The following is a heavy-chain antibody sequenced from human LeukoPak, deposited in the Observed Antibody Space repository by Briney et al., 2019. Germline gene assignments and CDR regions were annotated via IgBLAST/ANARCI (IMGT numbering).Heavy chain of an antibody. CDR3: ARSIAPQQLVRYYYGMDV. D-gene: IGHD6-13*01. J-gene: IGHJ6*02. V-gene: IGHV4-4*07. Sequence: SETLSLTCTVSGGSISSYYWSWIRQPAGKGLEWIGRIHTSGSTNYNPSLKSRVTMSVDTSKNQFSLKLSSVTAADTAVYYCARSIAPQQLVRYYYGMDVWGQGTTVTVSS. CDR1: GGSISSYY. CDR2: IHTSGST.